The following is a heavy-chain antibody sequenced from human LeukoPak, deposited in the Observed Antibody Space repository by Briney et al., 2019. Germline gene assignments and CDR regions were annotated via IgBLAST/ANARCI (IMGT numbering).Heavy chain of an antibody. CDR2: ISSTSNEI. CDR3: ARDAGAGFDY. J-gene: IGHJ4*02. CDR1: GFRFSSHS. D-gene: IGHD6-13*01. V-gene: IGHV3-21*06. Sequence: GGSLRLSCAASGFRFSSHSMNWVRQAPGKGLERISYISSTSNEIYYVDSVKGRFTITRDDAKNSLYLQMNSLSAEDTAVYYCARDAGAGFDYWGQGALVTVSS.